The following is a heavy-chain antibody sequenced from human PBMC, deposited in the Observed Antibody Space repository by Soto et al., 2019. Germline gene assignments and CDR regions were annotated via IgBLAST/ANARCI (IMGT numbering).Heavy chain of an antibody. CDR3: ARHWALGPPPDH. D-gene: IGHD3-16*01. Sequence: ASVKVSCKASGYTFTGYYMHWVRQAPGQGLEWMGWINPNSGGTNYAQKFQGWVTMTRDTSISTAYMELSRLRSDDTAVYYCARHWALGPPPDHWGQGTLVTVSS. V-gene: IGHV1-2*04. J-gene: IGHJ4*02. CDR1: GYTFTGYY. CDR2: INPNSGGT.